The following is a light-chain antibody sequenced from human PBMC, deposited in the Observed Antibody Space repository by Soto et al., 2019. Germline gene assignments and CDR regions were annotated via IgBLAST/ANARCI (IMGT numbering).Light chain of an antibody. CDR2: DAS. CDR3: QQNLGVHT. V-gene: IGKV3-11*01. Sequence: EILLTQSPVTLSLSPGERATRSCRASQNVRGYLAWYQQKPGQAPRLLIYDASNRATGIPARFSGSGSGTDFTLTISSLEPEDSAVYYCQQNLGVHTFGQGTKADIK. J-gene: IGKJ1*01. CDR1: QNVRGY.